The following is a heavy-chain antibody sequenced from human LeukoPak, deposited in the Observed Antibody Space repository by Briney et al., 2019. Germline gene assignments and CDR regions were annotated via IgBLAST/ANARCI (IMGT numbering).Heavy chain of an antibody. J-gene: IGHJ4*02. CDR3: ARGECGGTNCYDGIFDY. CDR1: ECTFSSYS. Sequence: GGSLRLSCAASECTFSSYSMNWVRQAPGKGLEWVSSISTSSSFIYYADSVTGRFTISRDNAKNLLYLQISSLRPEDTAIYYCARGECGGTNCYDGIFDYWGQGTLVTVSS. V-gene: IGHV3-21*01. D-gene: IGHD2-2*01. CDR2: ISTSSSFI.